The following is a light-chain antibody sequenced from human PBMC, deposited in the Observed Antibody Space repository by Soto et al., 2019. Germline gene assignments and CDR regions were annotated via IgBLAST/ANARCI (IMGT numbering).Light chain of an antibody. V-gene: IGKV1-9*01. CDR1: QGISSY. CDR2: ASS. J-gene: IGKJ5*01. CDR3: QQLNSYPIT. Sequence: DIQLTQSPSFLSASIGDRVTITRRASQGISSYLAWYQQKPGEAPNLLIYASSTLQSGVPSRFGGSGSGTEFTLTISSLQPEDFATYYCQQLNSYPITFGQGTRLEMK.